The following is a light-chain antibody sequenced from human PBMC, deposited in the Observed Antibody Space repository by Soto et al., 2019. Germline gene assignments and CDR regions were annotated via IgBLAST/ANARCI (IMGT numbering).Light chain of an antibody. CDR1: QSISGW. CDR2: DAS. V-gene: IGKV1-5*01. J-gene: IGKJ2*01. CDR3: QQYKSFPFT. Sequence: DIQMTQSPSTLSASVGDRVTLTCRASQSISGWLAWYQQKPGKAPKLLMHDASTLESGVPSRISGSGSGTQFTLVISGLQPVDFATYYCQQYKSFPFTFGQGTKLEIK.